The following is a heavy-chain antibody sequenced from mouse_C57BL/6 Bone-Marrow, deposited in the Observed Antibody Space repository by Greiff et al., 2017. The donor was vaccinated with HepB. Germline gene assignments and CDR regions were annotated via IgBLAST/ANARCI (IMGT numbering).Heavy chain of an antibody. CDR1: GYTFTSYW. D-gene: IGHD2-4*01. Sequence: QVQLQQPGAELVKPGASVKLSCKASGYTFTSYWMHWVKQRPGQGLEWIGMIHPNSGSTNYNGKFKSKATLTVDKSSSTAYMQLSSLTSEDSAVYDSTRREIYDYALYSWGQGTTLPVTT. CDR2: IHPNSGST. CDR3: TRREIYDYALYS. J-gene: IGHJ2*01. V-gene: IGHV1-64*01.